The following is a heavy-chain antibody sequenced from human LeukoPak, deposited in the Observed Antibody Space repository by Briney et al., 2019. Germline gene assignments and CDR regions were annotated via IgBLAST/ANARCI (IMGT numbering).Heavy chain of an antibody. D-gene: IGHD1-26*01. Sequence: ASVKVSCKASGYTFTRYDINWVRQATGQGLEWMGWMNPNSGNTGYAQKFQGRVTITRNTSISTAYMELSSLRSEDTAVYYCARYPRYSGSRFDYWGQGTLVTVSS. CDR3: ARYPRYSGSRFDY. CDR1: GYTFTRYD. CDR2: MNPNSGNT. J-gene: IGHJ4*02. V-gene: IGHV1-8*03.